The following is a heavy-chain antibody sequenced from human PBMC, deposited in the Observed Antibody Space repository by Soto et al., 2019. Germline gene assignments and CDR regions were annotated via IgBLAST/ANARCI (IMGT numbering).Heavy chain of an antibody. CDR3: ARTTAVPNNIRSRYFFDY. Sequence: PSETLSLTCTVSGASISSSYWSWIRQSPGERLEWIVYVYYSGTTNYNPSLKSRVTISVDLSKNRFSLRLSSVTTADTALYYCARTTAVPNNIRSRYFFDYWGQGTLVTVSS. V-gene: IGHV4-59*01. J-gene: IGHJ4*02. CDR1: GASISSSY. D-gene: IGHD4-17*01. CDR2: VYYSGTT.